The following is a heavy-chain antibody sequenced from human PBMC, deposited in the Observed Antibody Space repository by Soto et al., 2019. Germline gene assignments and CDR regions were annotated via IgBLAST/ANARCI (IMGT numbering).Heavy chain of an antibody. V-gene: IGHV1-46*01. D-gene: IGHD2-15*01. Sequence: GASVKVSCKASGYTFTSYYMHWVRQAPGQGLERMGIIDPSGGGTSYAQKFQGRLTMTRDTSTSTVYMELSSLRSEDTAVYYCARDRVDCSGGNCWRSVEDTWGQGTLVTVS. CDR3: ARDRVDCSGGNCWRSVEDT. CDR2: IDPSGGGT. J-gene: IGHJ5*02. CDR1: GYTFTSYY.